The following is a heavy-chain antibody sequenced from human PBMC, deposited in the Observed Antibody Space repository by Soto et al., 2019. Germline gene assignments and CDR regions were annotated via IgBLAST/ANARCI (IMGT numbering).Heavy chain of an antibody. V-gene: IGHV4-59*08. D-gene: IGHD1-26*01. J-gene: IGHJ4*02. CDR3: ARRYGSAIDY. CDR1: GITISSWY. Sequence: PSETLSLTCTVSGITISSWYWIWIRQPPGKGLEWIGYIYYSGSTNCNPSLKSRVTISVDTSKNQFSLKLSSVTAADTAVYYCARRYGSAIDYWGQGTLVTVSS. CDR2: IYYSGST.